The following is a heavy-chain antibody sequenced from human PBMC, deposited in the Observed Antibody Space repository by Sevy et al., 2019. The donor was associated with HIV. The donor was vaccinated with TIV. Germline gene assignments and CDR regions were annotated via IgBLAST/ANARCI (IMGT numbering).Heavy chain of an antibody. CDR2: INAYNGET. Sequence: ASVKVSCKASGYTLTRYVMTWVRQAPGKGLEWMGRINAYNGETSYAQKIQGRVTMTTDTSTDTAYMELRSLTSDDTAVDYCATAPGGSQGPGQYFKHWGQGTLVTVSS. CDR1: GYTLTRYV. D-gene: IGHD1-26*01. CDR3: ATAPGGSQGPGQYFKH. V-gene: IGHV1-18*01. J-gene: IGHJ1*01.